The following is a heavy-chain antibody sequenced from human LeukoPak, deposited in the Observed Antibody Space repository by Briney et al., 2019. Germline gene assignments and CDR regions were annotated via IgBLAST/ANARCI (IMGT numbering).Heavy chain of an antibody. CDR1: GFAFSTCP. CDR3: SGSWLLEH. D-gene: IGHD5-12*01. V-gene: IGHV3-23*01. J-gene: IGHJ4*02. Sequence: PGGSLRLSCVASGFAFSTCPMNWVRQAPGQGLEWVSIIRGDDGYIYYGDSVRGRFTVSRDNSKNTLYLQMNNLEVDDTAIYYCSGSWLLEHWGQGTLVTVSS. CDR2: IRGDDGYI.